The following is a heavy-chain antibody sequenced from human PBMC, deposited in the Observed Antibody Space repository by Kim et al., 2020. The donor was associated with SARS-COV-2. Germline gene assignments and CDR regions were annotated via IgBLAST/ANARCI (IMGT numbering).Heavy chain of an antibody. CDR1: GGSFSGYY. CDR2: INHSGST. D-gene: IGHD3-9*01. V-gene: IGHV4-34*01. Sequence: SETLSLTCAVYGGSFSGYYWSWIRQPPGKGLEWIGEINHSGSTNYNPSLKSRVTISVDTSKNQFSLKLSSVTAADTAVYYCARAPVLRYFDWLLWSYFDYWGQGTLVTVSS. CDR3: ARAPVLRYFDWLLWSYFDY. J-gene: IGHJ4*02.